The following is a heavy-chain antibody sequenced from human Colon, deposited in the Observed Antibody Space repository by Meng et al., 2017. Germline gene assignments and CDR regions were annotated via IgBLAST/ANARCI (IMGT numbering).Heavy chain of an antibody. D-gene: IGHD6-19*01. CDR1: GGSSSSSNW. J-gene: IGHJ5*02. CDR2: TYQNGRP. V-gene: IGHV4-4*02. Sequence: GPGLGKPLGTLSLTCAVSGGSSSSSNWWSWVRQPPGKGLEWIGETYQNGRPNYNPSLKSRVTISVDKSKNQFSLNMTSVTAADTAVYYCAREVVVAGTRNWLDPWGQGILVTVSS. CDR3: AREVVVAGTRNWLDP.